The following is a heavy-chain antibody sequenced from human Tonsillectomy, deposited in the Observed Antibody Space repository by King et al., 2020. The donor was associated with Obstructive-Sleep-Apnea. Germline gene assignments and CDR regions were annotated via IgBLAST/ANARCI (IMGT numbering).Heavy chain of an antibody. CDR2: IIPSFGRA. D-gene: IGHD2-2*01. CDR1: GGNFRRDA. J-gene: IGHJ3*01. V-gene: IGHV1-69*18. CDR3: ARGGGFCRTSSCAWDV. Sequence: QLVQSGAEVKKPGSSVKVSCKASGGNFRRDAITWVRQAPGQGLEWMGNIIPSFGRANTAQKFQGRVTITADDSTSTVDMELSNLRAEDTAVYYCARGGGFCRTSSCAWDVWGQGTMVAVSS.